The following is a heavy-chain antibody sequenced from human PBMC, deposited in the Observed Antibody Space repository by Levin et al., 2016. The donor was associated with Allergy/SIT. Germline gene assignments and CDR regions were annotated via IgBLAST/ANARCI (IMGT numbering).Heavy chain of an antibody. CDR2: IYPGDSDT. J-gene: IGHJ1*01. Sequence: VRQMPGKGLEWMGIIYPGDSDTRYSPSFQGQVTISADKSISTAYLQWSSLKASDTAMYYCARRFGSIFPNWGQGTLVTVSS. D-gene: IGHD3-10*01. V-gene: IGHV5-51*01. CDR3: ARRFGSIFPN.